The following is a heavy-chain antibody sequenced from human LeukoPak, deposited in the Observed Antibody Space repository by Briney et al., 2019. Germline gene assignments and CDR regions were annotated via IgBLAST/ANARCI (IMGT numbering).Heavy chain of an antibody. J-gene: IGHJ4*02. CDR2: ISSSSSYI. V-gene: IGHV3-21*01. CDR1: GLNFRTYA. D-gene: IGHD4-11*01. CDR3: ARSTVTTGLAFDY. Sequence: PGGSLRLSCTASGLNFRTYAMSWVRQAPGKGLEWVSSISSSSSYIYYADSVKGRFTISRDNAKNSLYLQMNSLRAEDTAVYYCARSTVTTGLAFDYWGQGTLATVSS.